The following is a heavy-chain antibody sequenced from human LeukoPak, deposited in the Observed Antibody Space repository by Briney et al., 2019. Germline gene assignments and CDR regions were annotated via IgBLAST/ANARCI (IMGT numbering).Heavy chain of an antibody. D-gene: IGHD4/OR15-4a*01. CDR3: ARDRGATSWRWFDP. V-gene: IGHV1-69*04. J-gene: IGHJ5*02. Sequence: ASVKVSFKASGGTFSSYAISWVRQAPGQGLEWMGRIIPILGIANYAQKFQGRVTITADKSTSTAYMELSSLRSEDTAVYYCARDRGATSWRWFDPWGQGTLVTVSS. CDR2: IIPILGIA. CDR1: GGTFSSYA.